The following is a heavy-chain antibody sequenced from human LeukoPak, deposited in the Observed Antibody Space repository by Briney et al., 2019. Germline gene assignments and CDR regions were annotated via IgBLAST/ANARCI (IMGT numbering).Heavy chain of an antibody. D-gene: IGHD3-22*01. J-gene: IGHJ4*02. CDR2: IKQDGSEK. Sequence: PGGSLRLSCEASGFTFNNYWMSWVRQAPGKGLEWVANIKQDGSEKYYVDSVKGRFTISRDNAKNSLYLQMNSLRAEDTAVYYCAGEYYDSSGYDYWGQGTLVTVSS. CDR1: GFTFNNYW. CDR3: AGEYYDSSGYDY. V-gene: IGHV3-7*01.